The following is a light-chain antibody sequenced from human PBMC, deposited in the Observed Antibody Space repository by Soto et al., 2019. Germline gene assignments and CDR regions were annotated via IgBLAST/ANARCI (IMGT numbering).Light chain of an antibody. CDR3: EEFGNSPLYT. CDR1: QSVTSTY. Sequence: EIVLTQSPGTVSLSPGERATLSCRASQSVTSTYLAWYQQKPGQAPRLLIYGASIRTTGIPDRFSGSASGIDFTLTGSTLAPEDSAVYYCEEFGNSPLYTFGQRTKLEIK. CDR2: GAS. V-gene: IGKV3-20*01. J-gene: IGKJ2*01.